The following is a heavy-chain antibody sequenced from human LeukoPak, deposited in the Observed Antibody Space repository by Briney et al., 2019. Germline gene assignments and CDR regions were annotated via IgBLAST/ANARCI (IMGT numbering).Heavy chain of an antibody. CDR2: ISGSGGST. CDR3: AKDSRITMVRGVSEDHGMDV. Sequence: GGSLRLSCAASGFTFSSYAMSWVRQAPGKGLEWVSAISGSGGSTYYADSVKGRFTISRDNSKNTLYLQMNSLRAEDTAVYYCAKDSRITMVRGVSEDHGMDVWGQGTTVTVSS. D-gene: IGHD3-10*01. CDR1: GFTFSSYA. V-gene: IGHV3-23*01. J-gene: IGHJ6*02.